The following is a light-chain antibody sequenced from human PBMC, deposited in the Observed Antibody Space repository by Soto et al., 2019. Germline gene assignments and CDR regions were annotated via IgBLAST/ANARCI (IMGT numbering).Light chain of an antibody. Sequence: QAVVTQPPSVSGAPGQRVTISGTGSSSNIGAGYDVHWYQQLPGTAPKLLIYGNSNRPSGVPDRFSGSKSGTSASLAITGLQAEDEADYYCQSYDSSLSGYVFGTGTKLTVL. J-gene: IGLJ1*01. CDR2: GNS. V-gene: IGLV1-40*01. CDR1: SSNIGAGYD. CDR3: QSYDSSLSGYV.